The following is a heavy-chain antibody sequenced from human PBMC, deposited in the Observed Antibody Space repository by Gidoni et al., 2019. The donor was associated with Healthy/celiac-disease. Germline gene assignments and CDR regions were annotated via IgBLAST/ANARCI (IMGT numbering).Heavy chain of an antibody. CDR2: ISGSGGST. D-gene: IGHD3-3*01. CDR1: GFTFRSYA. J-gene: IGHJ3*02. V-gene: IGHV3-23*01. Sequence: EVQLLESGGGLVQPGGSLRLSCAASGFTFRSYAMSWVRQAPGKGLEWVSAISGSGGSTYYADSVKGRFTISRDNSKNTLYLQMNSLRAEDTAVYYCAKLVLIGLWYYDFWSGHPTSDIWGQGTMVTVSS. CDR3: AKLVLIGLWYYDFWSGHPTSDI.